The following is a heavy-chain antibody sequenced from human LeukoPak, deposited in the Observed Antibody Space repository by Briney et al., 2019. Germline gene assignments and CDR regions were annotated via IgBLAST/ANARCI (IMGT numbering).Heavy chain of an antibody. J-gene: IGHJ4*02. CDR3: ARVGRDGYNDYLDY. Sequence: PSETLSLTCAVYGGSFSGYYWSWIRQPPGKGLEWIGYIHYSGSTNYNPSLKSRVTISVDTSKNQFSLKLSSVTAADTAVYYCARVGRDGYNDYLDYWGQGTLVTVPS. D-gene: IGHD5-24*01. V-gene: IGHV4-59*01. CDR2: IHYSGST. CDR1: GGSFSGYY.